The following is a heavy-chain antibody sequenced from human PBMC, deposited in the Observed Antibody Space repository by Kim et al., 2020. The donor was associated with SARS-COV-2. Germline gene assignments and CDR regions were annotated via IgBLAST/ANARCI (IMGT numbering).Heavy chain of an antibody. CDR3: ARATDPRGLYYVGAFDI. V-gene: IGHV4-34*01. J-gene: IGHJ3*02. CDR1: GGSFSGYY. CDR2: INHSGST. Sequence: SETLSLTCAVYGGSFSGYYWSWIRQPPGKGLEWIGEINHSGSTNYNPSLKSRVTISVDTSKNQFSLKLSSVTAADTAVYYCARATDPRGLYYVGAFDIWGQGTMVTVSS. D-gene: IGHD3-10*02.